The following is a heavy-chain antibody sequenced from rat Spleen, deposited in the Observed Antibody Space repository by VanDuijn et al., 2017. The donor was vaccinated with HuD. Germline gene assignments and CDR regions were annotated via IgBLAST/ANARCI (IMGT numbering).Heavy chain of an antibody. CDR3: AKTTVAYYYVMDA. J-gene: IGHJ4*01. D-gene: IGHD1-3*01. CDR1: GFTFSDYY. Sequence: EVQLVESDGGLVQPGRSLKLSCAASGFTFSDYYMAWVRQAPTKGLEWVATISSDGRRNYYRDSVKGRFTISRDNAKSSLYLQMDSLRSEDTATYYCAKTTVAYYYVMDAWGQGASVTVSS. CDR2: ISSDGRRN. V-gene: IGHV5-29*01.